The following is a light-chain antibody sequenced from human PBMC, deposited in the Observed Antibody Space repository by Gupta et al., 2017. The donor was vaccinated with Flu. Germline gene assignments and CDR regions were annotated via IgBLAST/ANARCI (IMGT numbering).Light chain of an antibody. Sequence: AALSLSPAERGTPSCRASQSVRCYLAWYQQKPGQPPRRLIYDASNRATGIPARFSGSGSGTDVTLTISSLEQEDFAGYYCQQRSSWPLITFGQGTQLEIK. CDR1: QSVRCY. J-gene: IGKJ5*01. CDR3: QQRSSWPLIT. V-gene: IGKV3-11*01. CDR2: DAS.